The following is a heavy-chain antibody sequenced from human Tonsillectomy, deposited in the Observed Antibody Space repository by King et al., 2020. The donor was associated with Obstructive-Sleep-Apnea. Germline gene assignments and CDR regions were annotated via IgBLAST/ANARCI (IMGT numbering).Heavy chain of an antibody. D-gene: IGHD2-15*01. Sequence: VQLVESGGGLVQPGGSLRLSCVASGFTFSSYAMNWVRQAPGKELEWVSTISGPGGGTYYADSVKGRFTLSRDNSKNTLYLQVNSLRAEDTAVYYCAKDSLWRKDLSYFDYWGQGTLVTVSS. CDR2: ISGPGGGT. J-gene: IGHJ4*02. CDR1: GFTFSSYA. V-gene: IGHV3-23*04. CDR3: AKDSLWRKDLSYFDY.